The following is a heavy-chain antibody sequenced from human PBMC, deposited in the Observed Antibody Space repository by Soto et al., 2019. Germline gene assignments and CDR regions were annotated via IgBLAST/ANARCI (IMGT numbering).Heavy chain of an antibody. CDR3: AKAQQLSAPYYYMDV. CDR1: GFTFSSYS. V-gene: IGHV3-23*01. CDR2: ISGSGGST. J-gene: IGHJ6*03. Sequence: HPGGSLRLSCAASGFTFSSYSVSWVRKEPGKGLEWVSAISGSGGSTYYADSVKGRFTISRDNSKNTLYLQMNSLRAEDTAVYYCAKAQQLSAPYYYMDVWGKGTTVTVSS. D-gene: IGHD6-13*01.